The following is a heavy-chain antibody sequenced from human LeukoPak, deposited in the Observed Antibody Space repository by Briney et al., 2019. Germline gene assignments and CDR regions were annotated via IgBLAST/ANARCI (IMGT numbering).Heavy chain of an antibody. V-gene: IGHV3-21*01. J-gene: IGHJ4*02. CDR2: ISSSSSYI. CDR1: GFTFSSYE. CDR3: AGSYSSSQNDY. D-gene: IGHD6-6*01. Sequence: GGSLRLSCAASGFTFSSYEMNWVRQAPGKGLEWVSSISSSSSYIYYADSVKGRFTISRDNAKNSLYLQMNSLRAEDTAVYYCAGSYSSSQNDYWGQGTLVTVSS.